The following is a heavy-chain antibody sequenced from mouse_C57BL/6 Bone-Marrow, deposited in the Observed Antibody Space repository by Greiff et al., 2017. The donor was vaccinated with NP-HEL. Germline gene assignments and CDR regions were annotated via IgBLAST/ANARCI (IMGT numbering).Heavy chain of an antibody. CDR2: ISSGGDYI. CDR1: GFTFSSYA. D-gene: IGHD2-4*01. V-gene: IGHV5-9-1*02. J-gene: IGHJ2*01. CDR3: TRDYDYDVRHFDY. Sequence: EVKLEESGEGLVKPGGSLKLSCAASGFTFSSYAMSWVRQTPEKRLEWVAYISSGGDYIYYADTVKGRFTISRDNARNTLYLQMSSLKSEDTAMYYCTRDYDYDVRHFDYWGQGTTLTVSS.